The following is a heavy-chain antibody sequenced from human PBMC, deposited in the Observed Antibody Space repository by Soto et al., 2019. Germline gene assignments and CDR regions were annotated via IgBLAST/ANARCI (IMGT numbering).Heavy chain of an antibody. V-gene: IGHV3-9*01. CDR2: ISWNSGSI. CDR3: AKEEYSSSLFDY. J-gene: IGHJ4*02. CDR1: GFTFDDYA. D-gene: IGHD6-6*01. Sequence: EVQLVESGGGLVQPGRSLRLSCAASGFTFDDYAMHWVRQAPGKGLEWVSGISWNSGSIDYADSVKGRFTISRDNAKNSLYRQMNSLRAEDTALYYCAKEEYSSSLFDYWGQGTLVTVSS.